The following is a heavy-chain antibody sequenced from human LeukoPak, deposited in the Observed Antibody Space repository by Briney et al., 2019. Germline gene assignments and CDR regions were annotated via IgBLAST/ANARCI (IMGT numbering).Heavy chain of an antibody. Sequence: TGGSLRLSCAASGFTFSSYAMGWVRQAPGKSLEWVAFLWSDGSNTNYADSVKGRFTISRDSSKNSLYLQMNSLRAEDTAVYYCARDGPHYDLDVWGQGTTVTVSS. V-gene: IGHV3-33*08. CDR1: GFTFSSYA. CDR2: LWSDGSNT. CDR3: ARDGPHYDLDV. J-gene: IGHJ6*02. D-gene: IGHD3-3*01.